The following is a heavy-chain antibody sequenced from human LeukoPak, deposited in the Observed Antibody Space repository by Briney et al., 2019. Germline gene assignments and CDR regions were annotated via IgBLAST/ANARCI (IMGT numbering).Heavy chain of an antibody. J-gene: IGHJ4*02. CDR3: ARAKFRVAARDYFDY. CDR2: ISTSGSTI. D-gene: IGHD6-6*01. V-gene: IGHV3-11*01. Sequence: PGGSLRLSCAASGFTFSDYYMSWIRQAPGKGLEWVSYISTSGSTIYYADSLKGRFTISRDNAKNSLYLQMNSLRAEDTAVYCCARAKFRVAARDYFDYWGQGTLVTVSS. CDR1: GFTFSDYY.